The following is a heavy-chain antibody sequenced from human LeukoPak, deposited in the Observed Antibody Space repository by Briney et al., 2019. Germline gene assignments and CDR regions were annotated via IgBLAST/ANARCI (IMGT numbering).Heavy chain of an antibody. Sequence: ASVKVSCKASGYTFTSYGISWVRQAPGQGLEWMGWIRAYNGNTNYAQKLQGRVTMTTDTSTSTAYMELRSLRSDDTAVYYCAREDYYDSSGYAFDYWGQGTLVTVSS. J-gene: IGHJ4*02. CDR3: AREDYYDSSGYAFDY. D-gene: IGHD3-22*01. CDR2: IRAYNGNT. V-gene: IGHV1-18*01. CDR1: GYTFTSYG.